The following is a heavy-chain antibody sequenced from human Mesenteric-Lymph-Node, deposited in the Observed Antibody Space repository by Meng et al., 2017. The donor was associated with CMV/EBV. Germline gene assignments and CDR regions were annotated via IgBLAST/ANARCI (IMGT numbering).Heavy chain of an antibody. CDR2: IKHDGSEK. CDR1: GFTFSTYW. CDR3: ARDNYYDKDGDSTWAKRGGYDN. V-gene: IGHV3-7*01. D-gene: IGHD3-22*01. J-gene: IGHJ4*02. Sequence: GGSLRLSCTTSGFTFSTYWMSWVRQAPGQGLECVANIKHDGSEKYYVDSVRGRFTISRDSAKNSLYLQMNSVRAEDTAVYYCARDNYYDKDGDSTWAKRGGYDNWGQGTLVTVSS.